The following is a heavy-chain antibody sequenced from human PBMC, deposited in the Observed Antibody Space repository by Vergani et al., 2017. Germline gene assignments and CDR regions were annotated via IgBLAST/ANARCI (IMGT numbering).Heavy chain of an antibody. CDR3: AKDMMSGIAVAGTRAINWYFDL. CDR2: ISWNSGSI. CDR1: GFTFDDYA. Sequence: EVQLVESGGGLVQPGRSLRLSCAASGFTFDDYAMHWVRQAPGKGLEWVSGISWNSGSIGYADSVKGRFTISRDNAKNSLYLQMNSLRAEDTALYYCAKDMMSGIAVAGTRAINWYFDLWGRGTLVTVSS. D-gene: IGHD6-19*01. V-gene: IGHV3-9*01. J-gene: IGHJ2*01.